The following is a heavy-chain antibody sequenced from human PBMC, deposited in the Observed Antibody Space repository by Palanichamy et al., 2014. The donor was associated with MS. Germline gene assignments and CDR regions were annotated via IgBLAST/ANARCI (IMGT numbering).Heavy chain of an antibody. Sequence: QVQLVQSGAEVKKPGASVKVSCKASGYTFTTYTMHWVRQAPGQRPEWMGWINADNGNTKYSQKFQGRVTITRDTSASTAYMELSSLRSEDTAMYYCARTVAGTSLSYFDYWGQGTLVTVSS. CDR2: INADNGNT. CDR3: ARTVAGTSLSYFDY. V-gene: IGHV1-3*01. D-gene: IGHD6-19*01. CDR1: GYTFTTYT. J-gene: IGHJ4*02.